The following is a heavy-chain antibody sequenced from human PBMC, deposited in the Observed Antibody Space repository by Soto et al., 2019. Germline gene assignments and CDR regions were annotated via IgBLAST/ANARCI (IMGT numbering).Heavy chain of an antibody. CDR3: ARDGRVVVVAAAPYYYYGMDV. D-gene: IGHD2-15*01. CDR2: IIPIFGTA. J-gene: IGHJ6*02. V-gene: IGHV1-69*01. Sequence: QVQLVQSGAEVKKPGSSVKVSCKASGGTFSSYAISWVRQAPGQGLEWMGGIIPIFGTANYAQKFQGRVTITADESTSTAYTELSSLRSEDTAVYYCARDGRVVVVAAAPYYYYGMDVWGQGTTVTVSS. CDR1: GGTFSSYA.